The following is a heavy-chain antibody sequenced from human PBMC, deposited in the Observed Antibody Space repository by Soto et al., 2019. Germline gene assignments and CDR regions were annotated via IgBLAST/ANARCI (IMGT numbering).Heavy chain of an antibody. D-gene: IGHD3-3*01. CDR3: AKKVTIYAVDPADF. CDR1: GFTFSDFG. V-gene: IGHV3-23*01. Sequence: GGALRLSCAASGFTFSDFGMGWVRQAPGKGLEWVSVISASGDATYYAASVKGRFTLSRDNSKNTLFLQMNSLTVADTAVYYCAKKVTIYAVDPADFWGQGTQVTVSS. J-gene: IGHJ4*02. CDR2: ISASGDAT.